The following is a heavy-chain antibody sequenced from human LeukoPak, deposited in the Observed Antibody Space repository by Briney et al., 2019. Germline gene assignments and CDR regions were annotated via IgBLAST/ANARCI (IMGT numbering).Heavy chain of an antibody. D-gene: IGHD3-22*01. CDR3: AKDQGRDYYDSSGYDY. V-gene: IGHV3-30*18. Sequence: GGSLRLSCAASGFTFSSYGMHWVRQAPGKGLEWVAVISYDGSNKYYADSVKGRFTISRDNSKNTLYLQMNSLRAEDTAAYYCAKDQGRDYYDSSGYDYWGQGTLVTVSS. J-gene: IGHJ4*02. CDR2: ISYDGSNK. CDR1: GFTFSSYG.